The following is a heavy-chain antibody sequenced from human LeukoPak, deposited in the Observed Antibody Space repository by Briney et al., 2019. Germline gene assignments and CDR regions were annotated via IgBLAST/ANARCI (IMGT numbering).Heavy chain of an antibody. CDR3: ARDMGIAAAGTKARYDY. CDR2: IYYSGST. D-gene: IGHD6-13*01. V-gene: IGHV4-39*07. CDR1: GGSISSSSYY. Sequence: SETLSLTCTVSGGSISSSSYYWGWIRQPPGKGLEWIGSIYYSGSTYYNPSLKSRVTISVDTSKNQFSLKLSSVTAADTAVYYCARDMGIAAAGTKARYDYWGQGTLVTVSS. J-gene: IGHJ4*02.